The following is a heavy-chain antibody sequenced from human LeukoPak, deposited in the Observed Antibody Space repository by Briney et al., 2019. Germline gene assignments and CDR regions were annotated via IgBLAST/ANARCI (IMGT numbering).Heavy chain of an antibody. V-gene: IGHV1-69*13. D-gene: IGHD3-16*01. CDR1: GGTFSSYA. Sequence: GASVKVSCKASGGTFSSYAISWVRQAPGQGLEWMGGIIPIFGTANYAQKFQGRVTITADESTSTAYMELSSLRSEDTAVYYCAREGGIRSRGAFDIWGQGTMVTVSS. J-gene: IGHJ3*02. CDR2: IIPIFGTA. CDR3: AREGGIRSRGAFDI.